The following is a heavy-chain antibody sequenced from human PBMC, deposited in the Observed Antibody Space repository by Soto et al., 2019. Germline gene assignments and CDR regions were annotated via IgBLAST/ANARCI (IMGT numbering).Heavy chain of an antibody. Sequence: SETLSLTCTVSGGSVSSGRYYWSWIRQPPGKGLEWIGYIYYSGSTNYNPSLKSRVTISVDTSKNQFSLKLSSVTAADTAVYYCARDSHWSRKGFDPWGQGTLVTVSS. CDR3: ARDSHWSRKGFDP. J-gene: IGHJ5*02. CDR2: IYYSGST. V-gene: IGHV4-61*01. CDR1: GGSVSSGRYY.